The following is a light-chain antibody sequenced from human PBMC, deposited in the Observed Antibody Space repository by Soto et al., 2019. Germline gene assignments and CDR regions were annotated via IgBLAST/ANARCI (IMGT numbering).Light chain of an antibody. V-gene: IGKV2-28*01. CDR1: QSLLHSNGYNY. CDR3: MQALQSVFT. J-gene: IGKJ3*01. Sequence: DIVMTQSPLSLPVTPGEPASISCRSSQSLLHSNGYNYLDWYLQKPGQSPQLLIYLGSNRASGVPDRCSGSGAGSDSTLKISRVEAEEVGVYSCMQALQSVFTFCPGTKVDIK. CDR2: LGS.